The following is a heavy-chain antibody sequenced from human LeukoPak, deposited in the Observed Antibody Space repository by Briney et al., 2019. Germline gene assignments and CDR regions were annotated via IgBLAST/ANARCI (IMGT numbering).Heavy chain of an antibody. CDR2: SSVYNGNT. J-gene: IGHJ5*02. Sequence: ASVKVSCKASGYTVTRYGICWGRHAPRQGLEWRGWSSVYNGNTKNAQKVHGSVTMIRNTTISTAYMELSSLRSEDTAVYYCAREVGATVDPWGQGTLVIVSS. V-gene: IGHV1-18*01. D-gene: IGHD1-26*01. CDR3: AREVGATVDP. CDR1: GYTVTRYG.